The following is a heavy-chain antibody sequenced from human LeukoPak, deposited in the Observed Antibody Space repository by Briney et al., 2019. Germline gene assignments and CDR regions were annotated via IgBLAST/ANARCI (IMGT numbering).Heavy chain of an antibody. Sequence: SETLSLTCTVSGGSISSYYWSWIRQPPGKGLEWIGYIYYRGSTNYNPSLKSRVTISVDTSKNQFSLKLSSVTAADTAVYYCARARMGSSSWYHYYYYYGMDVWGQGTTVTVSS. CDR3: ARARMGSSSWYHYYYYYGMDV. D-gene: IGHD6-13*01. CDR1: GGSISSYY. CDR2: IYYRGST. V-gene: IGHV4-59*01. J-gene: IGHJ6*02.